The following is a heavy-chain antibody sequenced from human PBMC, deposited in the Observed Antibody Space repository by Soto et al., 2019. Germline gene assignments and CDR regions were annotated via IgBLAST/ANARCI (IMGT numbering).Heavy chain of an antibody. CDR1: GGSVSSGSYY. CDR3: ARAGGVVIDY. V-gene: IGHV4-61*01. J-gene: IGHJ4*02. Sequence: QVQLQESGPGLVKPSETLSLTCTVSGGSVSSGSYYWSWIRQPPGKGLEWIGYINYSGSTNNNPSRRSRVTLAVDTHKNQCSLKLSSLTAADTAVYYCARAGGVVIDYWGQGTLVIVSS. D-gene: IGHD2-21*01. CDR2: INYSGST.